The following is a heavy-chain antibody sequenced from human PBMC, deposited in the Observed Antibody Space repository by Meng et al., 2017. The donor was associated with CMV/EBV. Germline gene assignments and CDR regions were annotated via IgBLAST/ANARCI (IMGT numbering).Heavy chain of an antibody. D-gene: IGHD4-11*01. CDR2: ISSSSSTI. Sequence: GGSLRLSCAASGFTFSSYSMNWVRQAPGKGLEWVSYISSSSSTIYYADSAKGRFTISRDNAKNSLYLQMNSLRAEDTAVYYCAREGPTGAFDIWGQGTMVTVSS. CDR3: AREGPTGAFDI. CDR1: GFTFSSYS. J-gene: IGHJ3*02. V-gene: IGHV3-48*04.